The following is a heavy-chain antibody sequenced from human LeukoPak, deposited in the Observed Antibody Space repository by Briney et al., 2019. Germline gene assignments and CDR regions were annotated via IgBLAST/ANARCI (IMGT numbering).Heavy chain of an antibody. CDR3: ARGYQSLAAAGTNYYSDY. Sequence: WETLCLTCAVYGGSFSGYYWSWVRQPPGKGLEWVGEINHSGSTNYNPSLKSRVTISVDTSKNQFSLKLSSVTAADTAVYYCARGYQSLAAAGTNYYSDYWGQGTLVTVSS. J-gene: IGHJ4*02. CDR1: GGSFSGYY. D-gene: IGHD6-13*01. CDR2: INHSGST. V-gene: IGHV4-34*01.